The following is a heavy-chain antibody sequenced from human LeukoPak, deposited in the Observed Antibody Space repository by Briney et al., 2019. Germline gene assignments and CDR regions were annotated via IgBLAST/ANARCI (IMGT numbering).Heavy chain of an antibody. J-gene: IGHJ4*02. CDR2: INPNSGGT. V-gene: IGHV1-2*02. CDR3: ARGIRYSSVWYYFDY. D-gene: IGHD6-19*01. Sequence: ASVKVSCKASGYTFTGYYIHWVRQAPGQGFEWMGWINPNSGGTNYAQEFQGRVTMTRGTSISTAYMELSRLRSDDTAVYYCARGIRYSSVWYYFDYWGQGTLVTVSS. CDR1: GYTFTGYY.